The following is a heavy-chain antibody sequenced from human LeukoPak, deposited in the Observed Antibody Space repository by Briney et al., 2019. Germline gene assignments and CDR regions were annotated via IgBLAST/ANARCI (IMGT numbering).Heavy chain of an antibody. CDR3: ARDPGSSGYYNYYMDV. Sequence: ASVKVSCKASGCTFTSYAMHWVRQAPGQRLEWMGWINAGNGNTKYSQEFQGRVTITRDRSASTAYMELSSLRSEDMAVYYCARDPGSSGYYNYYMDVWGKGATVTVSS. D-gene: IGHD6-19*01. CDR1: GCTFTSYA. V-gene: IGHV1-3*03. CDR2: INAGNGNT. J-gene: IGHJ6*03.